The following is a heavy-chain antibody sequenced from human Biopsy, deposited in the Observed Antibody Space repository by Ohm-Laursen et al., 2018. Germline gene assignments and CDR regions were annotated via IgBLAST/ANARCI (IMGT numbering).Heavy chain of an antibody. Sequence: TLSLTCTVSGVSITAYYWSWIRQPPGKGLECIGNIHHSGSTYYNPSLKSRLTISVDTSENQFSLKLSSVTAADTAVYYCARMDCSGGSCHYYSYGMDVWGQGTTVTVSS. CDR1: GVSITAYY. V-gene: IGHV4-4*09. D-gene: IGHD2-15*01. CDR2: IHHSGST. J-gene: IGHJ6*02. CDR3: ARMDCSGGSCHYYSYGMDV.